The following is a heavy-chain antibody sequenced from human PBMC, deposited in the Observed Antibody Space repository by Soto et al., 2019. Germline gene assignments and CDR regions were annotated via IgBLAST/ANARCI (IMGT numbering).Heavy chain of an antibody. CDR3: ARRRGSNGGFDL. Sequence: ASVKVSCKASGYTFINYDINWVRQAPGQGLEWVGWMNPDSGNTGYAQNFQGRVTMTGNTSISSVYMELSSLTPEDTAAYYCARRRGSNGGFDLWGQGTLVSVTS. CDR2: MNPDSGNT. V-gene: IGHV1-8*01. J-gene: IGHJ5*02. CDR1: GYTFINYD. D-gene: IGHD2-8*01.